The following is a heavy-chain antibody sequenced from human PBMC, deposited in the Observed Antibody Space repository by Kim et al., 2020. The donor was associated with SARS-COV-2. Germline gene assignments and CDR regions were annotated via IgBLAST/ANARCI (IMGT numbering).Heavy chain of an antibody. CDR1: GGSISSGGYY. D-gene: IGHD4-4*01. CDR2: IYYSGST. CDR3: ARGSPQTTVPIGYYYYYMDV. J-gene: IGHJ6*03. V-gene: IGHV4-31*03. Sequence: SETLSLTCTVSGGSISSGGYYWSWIRQHPGKGLEWIGYIYYSGSTYYNPSLKSRVTISVDTSKNQFSLKLSSVTAADTAVYYCARGSPQTTVPIGYYYYYMDVWGKGTTVTVSS.